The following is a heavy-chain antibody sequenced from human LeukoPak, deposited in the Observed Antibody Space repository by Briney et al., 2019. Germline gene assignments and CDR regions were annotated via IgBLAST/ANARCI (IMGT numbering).Heavy chain of an antibody. CDR1: GGSISSYY. V-gene: IGHV4-4*07. J-gene: IGHJ6*03. CDR2: IYTSGSA. CDR3: ARMAANYYYYMDV. Sequence: PSETLSLTCTVSGGSISSYYWSWIRQPAGRGLEWIGRIYTSGSANYNPSLKSRVTMSVDTSKNQFSLKLSSVTAADTAVYYCARMAANYYYYMDVWGKGTTVTVSS. D-gene: IGHD1-26*01.